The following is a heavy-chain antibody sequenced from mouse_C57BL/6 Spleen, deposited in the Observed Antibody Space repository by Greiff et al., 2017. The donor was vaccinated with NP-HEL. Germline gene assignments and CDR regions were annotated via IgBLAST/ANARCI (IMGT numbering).Heavy chain of an antibody. J-gene: IGHJ3*01. CDR1: GFTFSDYG. V-gene: IGHV5-17*01. Sequence: EVQLVESGGGLVKPGGSLKLSCAASGFTFSDYGMHWVRQAPEKGLEWVAYISSGSSTIYYADTVKGRFTISRDNAKNTLFLQMTSLRSEDTAMYYCASDDYDGHPFAYWGQGTLVTVSA. D-gene: IGHD2-4*01. CDR3: ASDDYDGHPFAY. CDR2: ISSGSSTI.